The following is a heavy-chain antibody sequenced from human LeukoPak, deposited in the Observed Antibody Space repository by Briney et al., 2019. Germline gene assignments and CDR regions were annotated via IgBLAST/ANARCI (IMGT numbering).Heavy chain of an antibody. D-gene: IGHD2-15*01. Sequence: TGGSLRLSCAASGFTFSSYAMSWVRQAPGKGLEWVSAISGSGGSTYYADSVKGRFTISRDNSKNTLYLQMNSLRAEDTAVYYCAKPSLLYGYCSGGSCYESPFDYWGQGTLVTVSS. CDR3: AKPSLLYGYCSGGSCYESPFDY. V-gene: IGHV3-23*01. CDR2: ISGSGGST. J-gene: IGHJ4*02. CDR1: GFTFSSYA.